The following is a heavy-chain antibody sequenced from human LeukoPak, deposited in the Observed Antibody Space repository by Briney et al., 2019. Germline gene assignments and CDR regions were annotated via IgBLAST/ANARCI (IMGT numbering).Heavy chain of an antibody. V-gene: IGHV4-38-2*02. D-gene: IGHD1-1*01. CDR1: GYSISSGYY. Sequence: SETLSLTCAVSGYSISSGYYGAWIRQPPGKGLEWIGSIYHSGSTYYNPSLKSRVPISVDTSKNQFSLNLNSVTAADTAVYYCAREGTDGFDYWGQGALVTVSS. CDR2: IYHSGST. CDR3: AREGTDGFDY. J-gene: IGHJ4*02.